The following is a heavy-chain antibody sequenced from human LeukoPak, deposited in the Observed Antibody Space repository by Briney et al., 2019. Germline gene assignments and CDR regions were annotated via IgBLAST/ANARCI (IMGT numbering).Heavy chain of an antibody. CDR1: GFTFSSYS. J-gene: IGHJ4*02. V-gene: IGHV3-21*01. CDR3: ATVNCGGDCYSPSSFDY. CDR2: ISSSSSYI. Sequence: GGSLRLSCAASGFTFSSYSMNWVRQAPGKGLEWVSSISSSSSYIYYADSVKGRFTISRDNAKNSLYLQMNSLRAEDTAVYYCATVNCGGDCYSPSSFDYWGQGALVTVSS. D-gene: IGHD2-21*02.